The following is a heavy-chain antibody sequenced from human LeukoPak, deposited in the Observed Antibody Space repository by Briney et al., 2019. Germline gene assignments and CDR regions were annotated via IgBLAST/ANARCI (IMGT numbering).Heavy chain of an antibody. D-gene: IGHD2-21*02. Sequence: PSETLSLTCTVSGGSISSGDYYWSWIRQHPGTGLEWIGYIHHSGSTYYNPSLKSRVTISVDRSKNQFSLNLSSVTAADTAVYYCAGENLEYCGGDCYSAVLDFWGQGTLVTVSS. J-gene: IGHJ4*01. CDR1: GGSISSGDYY. CDR2: IHHSGST. CDR3: AGENLEYCGGDCYSAVLDF. V-gene: IGHV4-31*03.